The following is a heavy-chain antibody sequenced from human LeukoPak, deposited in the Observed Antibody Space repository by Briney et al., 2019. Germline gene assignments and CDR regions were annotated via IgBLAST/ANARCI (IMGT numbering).Heavy chain of an antibody. D-gene: IGHD2-2*01. CDR1: VFTFSVYS. V-gene: IGHV3-21*01. Sequence: PGGSLRLSCGPSVFTFSVYSMNCVRHAPGKGLAWVASITSAGGHKYYADSVKGRFPISRDNAQNSLFLQMNSLRAEDTAVYFCATSGGFVLPNAITGNWYMDVWGRGTSVTVSS. CDR2: ITSAGGHK. J-gene: IGHJ6*03. CDR3: ATSGGFVLPNAITGNWYMDV.